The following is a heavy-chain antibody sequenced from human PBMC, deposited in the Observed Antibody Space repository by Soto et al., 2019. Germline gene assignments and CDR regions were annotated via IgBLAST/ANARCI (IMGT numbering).Heavy chain of an antibody. CDR2: IYYSGST. J-gene: IGHJ5*02. CDR1: GGSVSSGSYY. CDR3: ARLIAAAGQDWFDP. V-gene: IGHV4-61*01. Sequence: SDTLFLTCTVSGGSVSSGSYYWSWIRQPPGKGLEWIGYIYYSGSTNYNPSLKSRVTISVDTSKNQFSLKLSSVTAADTAGYYCARLIAAAGQDWFDPWGQGTLVT. D-gene: IGHD6-13*01.